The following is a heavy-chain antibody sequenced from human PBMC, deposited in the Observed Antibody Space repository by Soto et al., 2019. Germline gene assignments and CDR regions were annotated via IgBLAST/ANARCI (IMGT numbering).Heavy chain of an antibody. CDR3: ARGRIAVAGPDWFDP. CDR2: IYYSGST. CDR1: GGSISSYY. Sequence: SETLSLTCTVSGGSISSYYWSWIRQPPGKGLEWIGYIYYSGSTNYNPSLKSRVTISVDTSKNQFSLKLSSVTAADTAVYYCARGRIAVAGPDWFDPWGQGTMVTVSS. J-gene: IGHJ5*02. D-gene: IGHD6-19*01. V-gene: IGHV4-59*01.